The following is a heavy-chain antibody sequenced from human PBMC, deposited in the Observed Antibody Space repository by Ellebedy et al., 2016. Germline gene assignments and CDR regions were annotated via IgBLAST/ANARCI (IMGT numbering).Heavy chain of an antibody. J-gene: IGHJ6*02. CDR2: ISGSGGST. CDR1: GFTFSNYG. D-gene: IGHD4-23*01. V-gene: IGHV3-23*01. Sequence: GESLKIPXAASGFTFSNYGMSWVRQAPGKGLEWVSAISGSGGSTYYADSVKGRYTISRDNSKNTLYLQMNSLRAEDTAVYSCARPRGDYGGRGRYYYGMDVWGQGTTVTVSS. CDR3: ARPRGDYGGRGRYYYGMDV.